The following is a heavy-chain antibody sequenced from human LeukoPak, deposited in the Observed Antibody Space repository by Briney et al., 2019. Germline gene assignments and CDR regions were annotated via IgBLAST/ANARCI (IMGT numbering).Heavy chain of an antibody. CDR2: IGGSGIRT. D-gene: IGHD3-10*01. CDR3: ARVFYYGSGELDY. Sequence: GGSLRLSCSASGFTFTTYGMNWVRQAPGKGLEWVSGIGGSGIRTYYADSVKGRFTISRDNAKNSLYLQMNSLRAEDTAVYYCARVFYYGSGELDYWGQGTLVTVSS. J-gene: IGHJ4*02. CDR1: GFTFTTYG. V-gene: IGHV3-23*01.